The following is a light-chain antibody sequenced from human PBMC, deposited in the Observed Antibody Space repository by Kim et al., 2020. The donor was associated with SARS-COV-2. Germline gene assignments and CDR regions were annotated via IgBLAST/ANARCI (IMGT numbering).Light chain of an antibody. V-gene: IGLV2-11*01. CDR3: CSYAGSYTLV. Sequence: GQSVTMSCTGTSCDVGGYNYVSWYQQHPGKAPKLMIYDVSKRPSGVPDRFSGFKSGNTASLTISGLQAEDEADYYCCSYAGSYTLVFGGGTQLTVL. CDR2: DVS. CDR1: SCDVGGYNY. J-gene: IGLJ3*02.